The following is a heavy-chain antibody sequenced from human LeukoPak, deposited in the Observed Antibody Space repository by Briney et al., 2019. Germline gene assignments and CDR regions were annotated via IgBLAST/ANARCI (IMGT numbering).Heavy chain of an antibody. J-gene: IGHJ4*02. CDR1: GFIFSSYG. Sequence: PGGSLRLSCAASGFIFSSYGMHWVRQAPGKGLEWVAFIRYDGSNKYYADSVKGRFTISRDNSKNTPYLQMNSLRAEDTAMYYCAKKGYYASGSYFDYWGQGTLVTVSS. V-gene: IGHV3-30*02. CDR2: IRYDGSNK. D-gene: IGHD3-10*01. CDR3: AKKGYYASGSYFDY.